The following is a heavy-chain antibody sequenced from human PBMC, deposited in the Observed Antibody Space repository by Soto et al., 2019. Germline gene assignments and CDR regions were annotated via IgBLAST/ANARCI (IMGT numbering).Heavy chain of an antibody. CDR1: GFTFDNYP. Sequence: PGGSLRLSCTGSGFTFDNYPLSWFRQAPGKGLEWVSFIRSKSYGATTEYAASVKGRFTISKDDSKRVVYLQMDSLEIEDTAVYYCTRGRRPITAAAYYYSDYWGQGTLVTVSS. J-gene: IGHJ4*02. D-gene: IGHD6-13*01. CDR2: IRSKSYGATT. CDR3: TRGRRPITAAAYYYSDY. V-gene: IGHV3-49*03.